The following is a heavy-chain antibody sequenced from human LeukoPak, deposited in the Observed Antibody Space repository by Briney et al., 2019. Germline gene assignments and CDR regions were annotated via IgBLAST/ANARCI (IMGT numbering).Heavy chain of an antibody. D-gene: IGHD3-3*01. CDR1: GYTFTSYG. CDR2: ISAYNGNT. CDR3: ARDRTTTIFGRNYMDV. J-gene: IGHJ6*03. Sequence: ASVKVSCKASGYTFTSYGISWVRQAPGQGLEWMGWISAYNGNTNYAQKLQGRVTMTTDTSTSTAYMELRSLRSDDTAVYYCARDRTTTIFGRNYMDVWGKGTTVTVSS. V-gene: IGHV1-18*01.